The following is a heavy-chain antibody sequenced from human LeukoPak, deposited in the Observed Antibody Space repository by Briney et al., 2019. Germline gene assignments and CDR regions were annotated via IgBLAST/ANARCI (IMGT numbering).Heavy chain of an antibody. D-gene: IGHD2-15*01. CDR2: INSDGSTT. V-gene: IGHV3-74*01. J-gene: IGHJ4*02. Sequence: GGSLRLSCGTSGFTYSRYWMHWVPQAPGGGLVWVACINSDGSTTNYADSVKGRFTISRDNAKNTLYLQMDSLRAEDTAVYYCARGRYCSGGSCYVYWGQGTLVTVSS. CDR3: ARGRYCSGGSCYVY. CDR1: GFTYSRYW.